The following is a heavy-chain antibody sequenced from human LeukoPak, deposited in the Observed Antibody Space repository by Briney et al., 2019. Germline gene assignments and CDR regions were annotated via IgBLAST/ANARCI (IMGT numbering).Heavy chain of an antibody. CDR1: GGSISGSSYY. CDR3: ANTGDSSSRLNWDFDL. CDR2: IYYSGST. J-gene: IGHJ2*01. D-gene: IGHD6-13*01. Sequence: SETLSLTCTVSGGSISGSSYYWGWIRQPPGKGLEWIGSIYYSGSTYYNPSLKSRVTISVDTSKNQFSLKLSSVTAADTAVSYCANTGDSSSRLNWDFDLWGRGTLVTVSS. V-gene: IGHV4-39*01.